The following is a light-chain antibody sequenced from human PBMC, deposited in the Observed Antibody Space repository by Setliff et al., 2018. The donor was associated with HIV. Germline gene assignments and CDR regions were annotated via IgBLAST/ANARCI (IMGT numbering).Light chain of an antibody. V-gene: IGLV2-14*01. J-gene: IGLJ1*01. CDR1: SSNY. CDR2: EVS. CDR3: SSITTGGASDV. Sequence: QSVLTQPASVSGSPGQSVTISCTGISSNYVSWYQQHPGKAPKLMISEVSQRPSGISDRFSGSQSGNTASLTISGLQAEDEADYYCSSITTGGASDVFGTGTKSPS.